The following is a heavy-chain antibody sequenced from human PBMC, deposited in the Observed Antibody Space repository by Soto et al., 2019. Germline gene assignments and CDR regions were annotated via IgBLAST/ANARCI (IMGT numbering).Heavy chain of an antibody. CDR1: GFTVSTYW. Sequence: EVQVVESGGGLVQPGGSLRLSCAASGFTVSTYWMHWVRQDPGKGLMWVSRISPDGSTTTYADPVRGRFTISRDTAENTLYLQMNSLRVEDTAVYYCAKDRVPYSDYGRYFDLWGRGTLVTVSS. J-gene: IGHJ2*01. CDR2: ISPDGSTT. CDR3: AKDRVPYSDYGRYFDL. D-gene: IGHD4-17*01. V-gene: IGHV3-74*01.